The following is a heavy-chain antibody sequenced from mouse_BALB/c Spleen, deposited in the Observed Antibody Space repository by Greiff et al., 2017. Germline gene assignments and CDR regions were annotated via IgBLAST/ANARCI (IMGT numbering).Heavy chain of an antibody. CDR1: GFTFSSYT. J-gene: IGHJ2*01. CDR2: ISSGGSYT. V-gene: IGHV5-6-4*01. Sequence: EVQVVESGGGLVKPGGSLKLSCAASGFTFSSYTMSWVRQTPEKRLEWVATISSGGSYTYYPDSVKGRFTISRDNAKNTLYLQMSSLKSEDTAMYYCTREGAYYGNLFDYWGQGTTLTVSS. D-gene: IGHD2-10*01. CDR3: TREGAYYGNLFDY.